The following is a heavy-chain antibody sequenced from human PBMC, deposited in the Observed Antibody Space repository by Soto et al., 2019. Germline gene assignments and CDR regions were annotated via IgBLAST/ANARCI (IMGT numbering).Heavy chain of an antibody. D-gene: IGHD3-22*01. CDR1: GFTFSSYA. V-gene: IGHV3-23*01. Sequence: PGGSLRLSCAASGFTFSSYAMSWVRQAPGKGLEWVSAISGSGGSTYYADSVKGRFTISRDNSKNTLYLQMNSLRAEDTAVYYCAKADQYYYDSSGYSLPGGFDYWGQGTLVTVSS. J-gene: IGHJ4*02. CDR3: AKADQYYYDSSGYSLPGGFDY. CDR2: ISGSGGST.